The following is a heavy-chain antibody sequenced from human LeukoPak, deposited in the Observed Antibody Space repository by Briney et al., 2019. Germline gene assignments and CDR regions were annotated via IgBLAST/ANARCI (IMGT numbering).Heavy chain of an antibody. CDR1: GDSISSYY. J-gene: IGHJ5*02. V-gene: IGHV4-59*08. Sequence: SETLSPTCTVSGDSISSYYWSWIRQPPGKGLEWIGYISYSGRTNYNPSLRSRVTISIDTSRNQFSLKLRSVTAADTAVYYCARRSGYTSGYRVISWFDPWGQGTLVTVSS. D-gene: IGHD5-18*01. CDR2: ISYSGRT. CDR3: ARRSGYTSGYRVISWFDP.